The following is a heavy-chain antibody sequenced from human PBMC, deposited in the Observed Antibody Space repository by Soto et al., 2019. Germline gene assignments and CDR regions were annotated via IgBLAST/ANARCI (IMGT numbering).Heavy chain of an antibody. CDR2: IKSKTDGGTT. CDR1: GFTFSNAW. Sequence: EVQLVESGGGLVKPGGSLRLSCAASGFTFSNAWMSWVRQAPGKGLEWGGRIKSKTDGGTTDYAAPVKGRFIISRDDSKNTVYLQMNSLKTEDTAVYYCSTDWFYWGQGTLVTVSS. CDR3: STDWFY. V-gene: IGHV3-15*01. J-gene: IGHJ4*02. D-gene: IGHD3-10*01.